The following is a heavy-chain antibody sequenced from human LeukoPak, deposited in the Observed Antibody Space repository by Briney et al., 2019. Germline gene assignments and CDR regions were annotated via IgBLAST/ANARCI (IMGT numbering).Heavy chain of an antibody. Sequence: GGSLRLSCAASGFTFSTHAMSWVRQAPGKGLERVSAISGSGGSTYYADSVKGRFTISRDNSKNTLYLQMNSLRAEDTALYYCVRESVEMATISPFDYWGQGTLVTVSS. CDR2: ISGSGGST. CDR3: VRESVEMATISPFDY. V-gene: IGHV3-23*01. D-gene: IGHD5-24*01. CDR1: GFTFSTHA. J-gene: IGHJ4*02.